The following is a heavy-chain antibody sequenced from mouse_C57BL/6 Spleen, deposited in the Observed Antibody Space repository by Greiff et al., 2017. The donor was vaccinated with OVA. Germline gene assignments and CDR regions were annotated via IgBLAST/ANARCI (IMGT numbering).Heavy chain of an antibody. D-gene: IGHD2-4*01. CDR3: ARGIYYDYDYYAMDY. J-gene: IGHJ4*01. Sequence: VQLQQSGAELVKPGASVKLSCTASGFNIKDYYMHWVKQRTEQGLEWIGRIDPEDGETKYAPKFPGKATITADTSSNTAYLQLSSLTSEDTAVYYCARGIYYDYDYYAMDYWGQGTSVTVSS. CDR2: IDPEDGET. V-gene: IGHV14-2*01. CDR1: GFNIKDYY.